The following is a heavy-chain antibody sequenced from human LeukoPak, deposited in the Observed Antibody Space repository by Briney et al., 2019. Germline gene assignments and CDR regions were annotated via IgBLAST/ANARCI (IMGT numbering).Heavy chain of an antibody. CDR3: ANVREGVTHY. Sequence: KPSETLSLTCTVSGGSISSSSYYWGWIRQPPGKGLEWIGSIYYSGSTYYNPSLKSRVTISVDTSKNQFSLKLSSVTAADTAVYYCANVREGVTHYWGQGTLVTVSS. CDR2: IYYSGST. V-gene: IGHV4-39*01. CDR1: GGSISSSSYY. J-gene: IGHJ4*02. D-gene: IGHD3-10*01.